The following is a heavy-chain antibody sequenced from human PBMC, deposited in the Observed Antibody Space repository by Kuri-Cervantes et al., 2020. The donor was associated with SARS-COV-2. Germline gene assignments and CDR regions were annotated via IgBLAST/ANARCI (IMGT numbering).Heavy chain of an antibody. CDR3: ARDNVLYSGSGFDL. D-gene: IGHD1-26*01. CDR1: GGSISSFY. CDR2: IYHYGIT. Sequence: GSLRLSCTVSGGSISSFYWSWIRQPPGKGLEWIGYIYHYGITNYDPSLKSRVTISGDTSKNQLSLKLTSVTAADTAVYYCARDNVLYSGSGFDLWGQGTLVTVSS. J-gene: IGHJ4*02. V-gene: IGHV4-59*01.